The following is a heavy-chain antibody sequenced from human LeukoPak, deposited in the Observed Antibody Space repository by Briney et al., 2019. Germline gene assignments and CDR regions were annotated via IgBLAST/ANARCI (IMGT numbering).Heavy chain of an antibody. CDR1: GFTFSSYA. Sequence: GGSLRLSCAASGFTFSSYAMSWVRQAPGKGLEWVSAISGSGGSTYYADSVKGRFTISRDNSKNTLYLQMNSLRADDTAVYYCAKDLGSGWSPYYFDYWGQGTLVTVSS. J-gene: IGHJ4*02. V-gene: IGHV3-23*01. CDR3: AKDLGSGWSPYYFDY. CDR2: ISGSGGST. D-gene: IGHD6-19*01.